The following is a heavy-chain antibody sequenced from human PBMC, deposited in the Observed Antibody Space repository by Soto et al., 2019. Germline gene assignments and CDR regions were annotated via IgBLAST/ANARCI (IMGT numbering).Heavy chain of an antibody. J-gene: IGHJ4*02. V-gene: IGHV4-38-2*01. CDR2: IYHTGTT. CDR3: AMSIAARSEYFDY. CDR1: GDSITSIYH. D-gene: IGHD6-6*01. Sequence: SETLSLTCAVSGDSITSIYHWAWIRQTPGRGLEWVASIYHTGTTYNNPSLRSRVSMSIDTSKNQFSLKLSSVTAADTAVYYCAMSIAARSEYFDYWGQGTLVTVSS.